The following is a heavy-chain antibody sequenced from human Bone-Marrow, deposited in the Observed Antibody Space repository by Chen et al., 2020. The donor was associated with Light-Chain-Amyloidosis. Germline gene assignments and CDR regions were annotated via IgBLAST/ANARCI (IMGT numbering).Heavy chain of an antibody. CDR1: GYTFPNYW. V-gene: IGHV5-51*01. Sequence: EVQLEQSGPEVKKPGESLKISCKGSGYTFPNYWIGWVRQMPGKGLEWMGVIYPDDSDARYSPSFEGQVTSSADKSITTAYLQWRSLKASDTAMYYCARRRDGYSFDYWGQGTLVTVSS. D-gene: IGHD5-12*01. CDR2: IYPDDSDA. J-gene: IGHJ4*02. CDR3: ARRRDGYSFDY.